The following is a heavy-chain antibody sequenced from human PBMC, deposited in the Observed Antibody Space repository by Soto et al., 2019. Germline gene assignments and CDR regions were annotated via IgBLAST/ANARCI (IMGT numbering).Heavy chain of an antibody. J-gene: IGHJ1*01. D-gene: IGHD3-22*01. CDR2: IIPIFVTA. Sequence: QVQLVQSGAEVKKPGSSVKVSCKASGGTFSSYAISWVRQAPGQGLEWMGGIIPIFVTANYVQKFQGRVTITADESTSTAYMELGSLRSEDTAVYYCARGVPDSSGYYRSEYFQHWGQGTLVTVSS. CDR1: GGTFSSYA. V-gene: IGHV1-69*01. CDR3: ARGVPDSSGYYRSEYFQH.